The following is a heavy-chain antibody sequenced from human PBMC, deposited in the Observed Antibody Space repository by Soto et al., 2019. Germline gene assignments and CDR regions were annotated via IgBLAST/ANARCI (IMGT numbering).Heavy chain of an antibody. CDR2: ISWNSGSI. CDR3: AKDIDMVRGVGAFDI. D-gene: IGHD3-10*01. V-gene: IGHV3-9*01. Sequence: GGSLRLSCAASGFTFDDYAMHWVRQAPGKGLEWVSGISWNSGSIGYADSVKGRFTISRDNAKNSLYLQMNSLRAEDTALYYCAKDIDMVRGVGAFDIWGQGTMVTVSS. CDR1: GFTFDDYA. J-gene: IGHJ3*02.